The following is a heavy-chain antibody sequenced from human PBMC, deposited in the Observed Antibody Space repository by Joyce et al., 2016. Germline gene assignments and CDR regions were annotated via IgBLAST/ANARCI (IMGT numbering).Heavy chain of an antibody. Sequence: EVQLVESGGGLVEPGGSLRISCAASGFTFRTSSMSWFRQAPGKGLDRVSAISGDSTYIFYADSVKGRFTVSRDNAKNSLYLQMNTLRAEDTAVFFCARGGLVYDYSMDVWGQGTTVTVSS. CDR3: ARGGLVYDYSMDV. CDR2: ISGDSTYI. J-gene: IGHJ6*02. D-gene: IGHD2-8*02. V-gene: IGHV3-21*02. CDR1: GFTFRTSS.